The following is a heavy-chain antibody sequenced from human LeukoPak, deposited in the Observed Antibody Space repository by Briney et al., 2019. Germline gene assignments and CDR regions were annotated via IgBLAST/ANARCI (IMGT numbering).Heavy chain of an antibody. D-gene: IGHD1-7*01. V-gene: IGHV4-4*07. CDR3: ARDRAGTTFYYYYYMDV. CDR1: GGSISSYY. J-gene: IGHJ6*03. Sequence: SXTLSLTCTVSGGSISSYYWSWIRQPAGKGLEWIGRIYTSGSTNYNPSLKSRVTISVDTYKKQFSLKLSSVTAADTAVYYCARDRAGTTFYYYYYMDVWGKGTTVTVSS. CDR2: IYTSGST.